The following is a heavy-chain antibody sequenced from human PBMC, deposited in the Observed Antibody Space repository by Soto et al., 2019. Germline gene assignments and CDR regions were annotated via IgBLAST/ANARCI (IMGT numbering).Heavy chain of an antibody. J-gene: IGHJ4*02. CDR3: VSDSSGPY. V-gene: IGHV3-21*01. CDR2: ISGNSNYI. Sequence: EVHLVESGGGLVKPGGSLRITCAASGFTFSHYTMNWVRQPPGKGLEWVSDISGNSNYIYYKDSVKGRFTISRDNAKDSLYLQMDSLTDEDTAVYYCVSDSSGPYWGQGTLVNVSS. CDR1: GFTFSHYT. D-gene: IGHD3-22*01.